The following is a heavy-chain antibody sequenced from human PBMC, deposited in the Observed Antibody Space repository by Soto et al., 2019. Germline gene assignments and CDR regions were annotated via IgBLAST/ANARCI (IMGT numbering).Heavy chain of an antibody. CDR3: ARALYSSFPRYYYYGMDV. D-gene: IGHD4-4*01. Sequence: PSETLSLTCTVSGGSISSGDYYWSWIRQPPGKGLEWIGYIYYSGSTYYNPSLKSRVTISVDTSKNQFSLELSSVTAADTAVYYCARALYSSFPRYYYYGMDVWGQGTTVTVSS. CDR1: GGSISSGDYY. CDR2: IYYSGST. V-gene: IGHV4-30-4*01. J-gene: IGHJ6*02.